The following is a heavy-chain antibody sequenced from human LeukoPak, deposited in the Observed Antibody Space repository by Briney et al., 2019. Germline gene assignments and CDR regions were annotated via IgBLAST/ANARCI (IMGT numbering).Heavy chain of an antibody. CDR2: IHHSGST. CDR3: ARRRTGGTTGAFDI. V-gene: IGHV4-38-2*02. Sequence: SETLSLTCTVSGYSLNSGYFWGWIRQSPGKGLEWIGTIHHSGSTYYNPSLKSRVTISLDTSKNQFSLKLSSVTAADAAVYYCARRRTGGTTGAFDIWGQGTMATVSS. D-gene: IGHD1/OR15-1a*01. CDR1: GYSLNSGYF. J-gene: IGHJ3*02.